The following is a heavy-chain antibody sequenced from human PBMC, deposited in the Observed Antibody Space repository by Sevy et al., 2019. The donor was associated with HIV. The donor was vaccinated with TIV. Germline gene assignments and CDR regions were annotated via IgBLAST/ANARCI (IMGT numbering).Heavy chain of an antibody. Sequence: GGSLRLSCAASGFTFSSYSMNWVRQAPGKGLEWVSSISSSSSYIYYADSVKGRFTISRDNAKNSLYLQMNSLRAEDTAVYYCARDIVVVPAANELDWFDPWGQGTLVTVSS. V-gene: IGHV3-21*01. D-gene: IGHD2-2*01. J-gene: IGHJ5*02. CDR3: ARDIVVVPAANELDWFDP. CDR1: GFTFSSYS. CDR2: ISSSSSYI.